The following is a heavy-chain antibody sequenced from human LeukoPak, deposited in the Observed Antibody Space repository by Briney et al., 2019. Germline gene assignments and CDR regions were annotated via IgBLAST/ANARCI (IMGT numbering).Heavy chain of an antibody. D-gene: IGHD3-16*01. CDR3: ARLGDEYVCGSGVY. J-gene: IGHJ4*02. CDR1: GYTFTGYY. V-gene: IGHV1-2*02. Sequence: GASVTVSCKASGYTFTGYYMHWVRQAPGQGLEWMGWINPNRGGTNYAQKFQGRVTMTRDTSISTAYMQLSRLRSDDPAVYYCARLGDEYVCGSGVYWGQGRLCTVSS. CDR2: INPNRGGT.